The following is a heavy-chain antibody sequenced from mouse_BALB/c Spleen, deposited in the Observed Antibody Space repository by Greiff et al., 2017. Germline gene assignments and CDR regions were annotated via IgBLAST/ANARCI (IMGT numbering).Heavy chain of an antibody. Sequence: QVQLQQPGAELVKPGASVKLSCKASGYTFTSYWMHWVKQRPGQGLEWIGRIYPGDGDTNYNGKFKGKATLTADKSSSTAYMQLSSLTSVDSAVYFCAREYYAMDYWGQGTSVTVSS. V-gene: IGHV1-80*01. J-gene: IGHJ4*01. CDR2: IYPGDGDT. CDR1: GYTFTSYW. CDR3: AREYYAMDY.